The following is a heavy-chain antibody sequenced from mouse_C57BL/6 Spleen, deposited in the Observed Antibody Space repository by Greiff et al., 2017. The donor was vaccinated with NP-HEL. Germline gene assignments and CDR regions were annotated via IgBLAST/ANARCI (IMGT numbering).Heavy chain of an antibody. V-gene: IGHV1-80*01. D-gene: IGHD3-2*02. CDR2: IYPGDGDT. Sequence: VQLQQSGASVKISCKASGYAFSSYWMNWVKQRPGKGLEWIGQIYPGDGDTNYNGKFKGKATLTADKSSSTAYMQLSSLTSEDSAVYFWARSGDSSGLYYGDYWGKGTTLTVSS. CDR3: ARSGDSSGLYYGDY. J-gene: IGHJ2*01. CDR1: GYAFSSYW.